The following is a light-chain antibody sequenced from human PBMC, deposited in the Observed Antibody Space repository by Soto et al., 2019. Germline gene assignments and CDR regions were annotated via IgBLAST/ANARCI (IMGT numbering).Light chain of an antibody. CDR3: SSFTSSSTLV. CDR1: SGDVGGYNF. V-gene: IGLV2-14*01. Sequence: QSALTQPASVSGSPGQSITISCTGTSGDVGGYNFASWYQQHPGNAPKLIIYEVNNRPSGVSSRFSGSKSGNTASLTISGLHADDEADYYCSSFTSSSTLVFGTGTKLTVL. J-gene: IGLJ1*01. CDR2: EVN.